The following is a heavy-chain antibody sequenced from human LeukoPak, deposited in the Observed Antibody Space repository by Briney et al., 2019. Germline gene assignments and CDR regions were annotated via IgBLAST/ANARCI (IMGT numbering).Heavy chain of an antibody. CDR3: ARDYPTSGIVTIFDY. J-gene: IGHJ4*02. Sequence: GGSLRLSCASSGFTFNNYAMTWVRQAPGKGLEWVSSITASGGSTYCADSVKGRFTISRDNSKNTLYLQISSLRAEDTAVYYCARDYPTSGIVTIFDYWGQGTLVTVSS. CDR2: ITASGGST. CDR1: GFTFNNYA. D-gene: IGHD1-1*01. V-gene: IGHV3-23*01.